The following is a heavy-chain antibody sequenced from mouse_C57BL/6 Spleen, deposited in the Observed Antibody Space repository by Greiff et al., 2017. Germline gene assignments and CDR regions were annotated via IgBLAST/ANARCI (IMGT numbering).Heavy chain of an antibody. CDR2: INYDGSST. CDR3: ARDQDYYGSSGYFDV. CDR1: GFTFSDYY. V-gene: IGHV5-16*01. Sequence: EVKLVESEGGLVQPGSSMKLSCTASGFTFSDYYMAWVRQVPEKGLEWVANINYDGSSTYYLDSLKSRFIISRDNAKNILYLQMSSLKSEDTATYYCARDQDYYGSSGYFDVWGTGTTVTVSS. D-gene: IGHD1-1*01. J-gene: IGHJ1*03.